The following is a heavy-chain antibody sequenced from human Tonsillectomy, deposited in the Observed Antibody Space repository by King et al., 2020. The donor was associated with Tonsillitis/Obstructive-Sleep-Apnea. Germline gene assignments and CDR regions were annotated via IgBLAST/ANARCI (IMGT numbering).Heavy chain of an antibody. CDR2: MRLRITHI. CDR3: ARDECRGGNCYSVY. D-gene: IGHD2-15*01. J-gene: IGHJ4*02. CDR1: GFTFSDYS. Sequence: VQLVESGGGLVKPGGSLRLSCAASGFTFSDYSRNWVSQAPGKGLEWVSSMRLRITHISYADSVRGRLTISRDNAKSSLYLQMNSLRAEDTAMYYCARDECRGGNCYSVYWGQGTLVTVSS. V-gene: IGHV3-21*01.